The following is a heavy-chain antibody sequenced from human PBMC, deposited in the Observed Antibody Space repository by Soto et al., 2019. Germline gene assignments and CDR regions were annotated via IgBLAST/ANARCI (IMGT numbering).Heavy chain of an antibody. Sequence: ASETLSLTCTVSGGSISTYYCCWIRQPAGKGLEWIGRIYTSGSTNYNPSLKSRVTMSVDTSKNQFSLKLSSVTAADTAVYYCARGLGVAKDVFDIWGQGTMVTVSS. V-gene: IGHV4-4*07. CDR3: ARGLGVAKDVFDI. J-gene: IGHJ3*02. CDR2: IYTSGST. CDR1: GGSISTYY. D-gene: IGHD5-12*01.